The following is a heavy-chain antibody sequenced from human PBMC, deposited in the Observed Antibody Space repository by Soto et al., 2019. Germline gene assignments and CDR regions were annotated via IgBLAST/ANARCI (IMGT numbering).Heavy chain of an antibody. D-gene: IGHD2-2*01. CDR3: AKDMKDTRPYYYYGMDV. CDR1: GFTFDDYT. CDR2: ISWDGGST. V-gene: IGHV3-43*01. J-gene: IGHJ6*02. Sequence: EVQLVESGGVVVQPGGSLRLSCAASGFTFDDYTMHWVRQAPGKGLEWVSLISWDGGSTYYADSVKGRFTISGDNSKNSLYLQMNSLRTEDTALYYCAKDMKDTRPYYYYGMDVWGQGTTVTVSS.